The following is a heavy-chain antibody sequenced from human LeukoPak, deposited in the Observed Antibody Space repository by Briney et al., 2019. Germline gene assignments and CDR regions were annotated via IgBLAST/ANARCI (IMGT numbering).Heavy chain of an antibody. CDR1: GFTFSSYA. D-gene: IGHD3-22*01. Sequence: GGSLRLSCAASGFTFSSYAMSWVRQAPGKGLEWVSAISGSGGSTYYADSVKGRFTISRDNSKNTLYLQMNSLRAEDTAVYYCAKDGGPTYYYDSSGYHREGDAFDIWGQGTMVTVSS. CDR2: ISGSGGST. J-gene: IGHJ3*02. V-gene: IGHV3-23*01. CDR3: AKDGGPTYYYDSSGYHREGDAFDI.